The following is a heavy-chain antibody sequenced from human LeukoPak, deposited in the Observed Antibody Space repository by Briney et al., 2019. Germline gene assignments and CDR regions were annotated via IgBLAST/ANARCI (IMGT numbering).Heavy chain of an antibody. CDR1: GGSFSGYY. V-gene: IGHV4-4*07. D-gene: IGHD6-13*01. CDR2: IYTSGST. J-gene: IGHJ5*02. Sequence: ETLSLTCAVYGGSFSGYYWSWIRQPAGKGLEWIGRIYTSGSTNYNPSLKSRVTMSVDTSKNQFSLKLSSVTAADTAVYYCARDGHSSSWYNWFDPWGQGTLVTVSS. CDR3: ARDGHSSSWYNWFDP.